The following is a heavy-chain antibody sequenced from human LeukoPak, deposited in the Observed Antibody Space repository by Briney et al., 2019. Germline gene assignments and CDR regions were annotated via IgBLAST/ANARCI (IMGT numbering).Heavy chain of an antibody. CDR1: GFTFSGSA. Sequence: GGSLRLSCTASGFTFSGSAMQWVRQASGKGLEWVGRIRSKANSYATVYAASVKGRFTISRDDSKNTAYLQMNSLKTEDTAVYYCTSGLSVRRSNNTPVDYWGQGTLVTVSS. CDR2: IRSKANSYAT. J-gene: IGHJ4*02. V-gene: IGHV3-73*01. CDR3: TSGLSVRRSNNTPVDY. D-gene: IGHD1-1*01.